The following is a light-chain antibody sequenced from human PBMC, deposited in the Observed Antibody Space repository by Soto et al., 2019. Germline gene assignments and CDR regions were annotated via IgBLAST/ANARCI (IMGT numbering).Light chain of an antibody. Sequence: DIQLTQSPSFLSASVGDRVTITCRASQDISNYLAWYQQKPGKAPNLLIYVASTLQSGVPSRFSGSGSGTEFTLTISSLQPEDLATYYCQQLFSFPPTCGQGTRLEIK. J-gene: IGKJ5*01. CDR1: QDISNY. CDR2: VAS. CDR3: QQLFSFPPT. V-gene: IGKV1-9*01.